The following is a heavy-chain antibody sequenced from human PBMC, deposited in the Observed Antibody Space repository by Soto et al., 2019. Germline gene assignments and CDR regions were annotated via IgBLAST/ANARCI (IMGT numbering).Heavy chain of an antibody. V-gene: IGHV4-4*02. CDR1: GGSLSSTHW. J-gene: IGHJ5*02. D-gene: IGHD3-10*01. CDR2: IYHTGRT. Sequence: QVQLQESGPGLVKPSGTLSLTCAVSGGSLSSTHWWRWVRQRPRKGLEWIGDIYHTGRTNYNPSLKSRVTILVDKSNNPFSLNLSSVTAADTAVYYCARDPYYYGSGDKGGFDPWGQGTLVIVSS. CDR3: ARDPYYYGSGDKGGFDP.